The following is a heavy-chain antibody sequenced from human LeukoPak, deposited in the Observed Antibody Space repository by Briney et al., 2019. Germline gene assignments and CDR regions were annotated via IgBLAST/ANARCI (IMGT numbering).Heavy chain of an antibody. D-gene: IGHD3-22*01. CDR2: VYHSGST. CDR3: ARTYYYDSSGYCPSPYYFDY. V-gene: IGHV4-4*02. J-gene: IGHJ4*02. Sequence: PSGTLSLTCAVSGGSISSSNWWSWVRRPPGKGLEWIGEVYHSGSTNYNPSLKSRVTISVDKSNNQFSLKMNSVTAADTAGYFCARTYYYDSSGYCPSPYYFDYWGQGTLVSVSS. CDR1: GGSISSSNW.